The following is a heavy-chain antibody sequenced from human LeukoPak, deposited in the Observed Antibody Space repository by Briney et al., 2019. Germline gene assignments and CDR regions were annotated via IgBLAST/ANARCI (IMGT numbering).Heavy chain of an antibody. CDR3: ARVETGTIDY. D-gene: IGHD1-1*01. CDR2: INHSGST. Sequence: PLETLSLTCTVSGGSISSSSYSWSWIRQPPGKGLEWIGEINHSGSTNYNPSLKSRVTISVDTSKNQFSLKLSSVTAADTAVYYCARVETGTIDYWGQGTLVTVSS. J-gene: IGHJ4*02. V-gene: IGHV4-39*07. CDR1: GGSISSSSYS.